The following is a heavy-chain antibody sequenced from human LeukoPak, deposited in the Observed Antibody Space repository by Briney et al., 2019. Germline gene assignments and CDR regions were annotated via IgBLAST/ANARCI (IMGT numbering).Heavy chain of an antibody. J-gene: IGHJ4*02. CDR2: IKEDGSDK. D-gene: IGHD3-3*01. CDR1: GFTFSNYW. CDR3: AKERTRQAY. Sequence: GGSLRPSCAASGFTFSNYWMSWVRQAPGKGLEWVANIKEDGSDKYYVDSLKGRFTISRDNPKNSLYLQMNSLRAEDTAVYYCAKERTRQAYWGQGTLVTVSS. V-gene: IGHV3-7*03.